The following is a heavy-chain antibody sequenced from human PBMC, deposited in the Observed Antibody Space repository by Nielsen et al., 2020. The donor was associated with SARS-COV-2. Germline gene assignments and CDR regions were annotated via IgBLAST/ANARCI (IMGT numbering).Heavy chain of an antibody. CDR3: ARRLLGGDYADYYYGMDV. CDR2: INTNTGNP. Sequence: WVRQAPGQGLEWMGWINTNTGNPTYAQGFTGRFVFSLDTSVSTAYLQISSLKAEDTAVYYCARRLLGGDYADYYYGMDVWGQGTTVTVSS. J-gene: IGHJ6*02. V-gene: IGHV7-4-1*02. D-gene: IGHD4-17*01.